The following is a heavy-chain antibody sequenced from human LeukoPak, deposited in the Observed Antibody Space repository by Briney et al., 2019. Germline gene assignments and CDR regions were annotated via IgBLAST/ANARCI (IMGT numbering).Heavy chain of an antibody. CDR2: IIPILGIA. Sequence: ASVKVSCKASGGTFSSYAISWVRQAPGQGLEWMGRIIPILGIANYAQKFQGRVTITADKSTSTAYMELSSLRSEDTAVYYCARDIWDDSSGYSHGFDPWGQGTLVTVSS. CDR1: GGTFSSYA. V-gene: IGHV1-69*04. J-gene: IGHJ5*02. CDR3: ARDIWDDSSGYSHGFDP. D-gene: IGHD3-22*01.